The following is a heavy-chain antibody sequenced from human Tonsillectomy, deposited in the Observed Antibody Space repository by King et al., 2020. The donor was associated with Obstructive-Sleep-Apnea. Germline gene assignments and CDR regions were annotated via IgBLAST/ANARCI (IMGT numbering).Heavy chain of an antibody. D-gene: IGHD3-22*01. CDR1: GFTFSKAW. J-gene: IGHJ4*02. CDR3: TTVGGYYVGY. V-gene: IGHV3-15*01. Sequence: VQLVESGGGLVKPGGSLRLSCAASGFTFSKAWMSWVRQAPGKGLEWVGHIKIRTDGGTTDYAAPKKGRFTISRDDSKNTLYLQMNSLKTEDTAVYYCTTVGGYYVGYWGQGTLVTVSS. CDR2: IKIRTDGGTT.